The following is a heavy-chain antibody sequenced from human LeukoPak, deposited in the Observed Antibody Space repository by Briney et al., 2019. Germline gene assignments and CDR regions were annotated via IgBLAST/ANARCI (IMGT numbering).Heavy chain of an antibody. CDR3: ARDQYYYDSSDAFDI. CDR1: GGSISSYY. Sequence: PSETLSLTCTVSGGSISSYYWSWIRQPAGKGLEWIGRIYTSGSTNYNPSLKSRVTMSVDTPKNQFSLKLSSVTAADTAVYYCARDQYYYDSSDAFDIWGQGTMVTVSS. V-gene: IGHV4-4*07. J-gene: IGHJ3*02. CDR2: IYTSGST. D-gene: IGHD3-22*01.